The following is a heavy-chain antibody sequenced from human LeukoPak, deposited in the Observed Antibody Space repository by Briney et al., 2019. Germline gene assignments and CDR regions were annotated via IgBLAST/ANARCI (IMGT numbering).Heavy chain of an antibody. CDR3: ARDPYYDSSGYHYYYYGMDV. V-gene: IGHV3-30-3*01. J-gene: IGHJ6*01. CDR1: RFTLRSYA. Sequence: GGSLRLSCASSRFTLRSYAMHWVRQAPGRGLEGVAVISYEGSNKYYPDTLQGRFTLSRDNSKKTLYLQMNSLGAEDTAVYYCARDPYYDSSGYHYYYYGMDVWGQGTTVTVSS. CDR2: ISYEGSNK. D-gene: IGHD3-22*01.